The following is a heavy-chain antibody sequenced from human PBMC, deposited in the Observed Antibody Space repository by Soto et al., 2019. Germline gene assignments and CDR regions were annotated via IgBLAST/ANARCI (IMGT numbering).Heavy chain of an antibody. CDR3: ARNPSDFWSGYYPHLYYYSYMDV. J-gene: IGHJ6*03. D-gene: IGHD3-3*01. Sequence: SETLSLTCTVSGGSISSSSYYWGWIRQPPGKGLEWIGSIYYSGSTYYNPSLKSRVTISVDTSKNQFSLKLSSVTAADTAVYYCARNPSDFWSGYYPHLYYYSYMDVWGKGTTVTVSS. V-gene: IGHV4-39*01. CDR2: IYYSGST. CDR1: GGSISSSSYY.